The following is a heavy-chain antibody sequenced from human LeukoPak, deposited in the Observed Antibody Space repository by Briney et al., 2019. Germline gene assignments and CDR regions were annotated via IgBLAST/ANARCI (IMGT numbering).Heavy chain of an antibody. CDR2: IYYSGST. V-gene: IGHV4-39*07. J-gene: IGHJ3*02. Sequence: AETLSLTCTVSGGSISSSSYYWGWLRQPPGKGLEWIGSIYYSGSTYYNPSLKSRVTISVDTSKNQFSLKLSSVTAADTAVYYCARDTALDIWGQGTMVTVSS. CDR3: ARDTALDI. CDR1: GGSISSSSYY.